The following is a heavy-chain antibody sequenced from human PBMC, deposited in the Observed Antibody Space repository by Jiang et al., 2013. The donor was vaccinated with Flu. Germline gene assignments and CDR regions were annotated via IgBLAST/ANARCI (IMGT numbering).Heavy chain of an antibody. CDR3: AKTPSVVVTARRGMDV. Sequence: SGGGLVQPGGSLRLSCAASGFTFSSYAMSWVRQAPGKGLEWVSAISGSGGSTYYADSVKGRFTISRDNSKNTLYLQMNSLRAEDTAVYYCAKTPSVVVTARRGMDVWGQGTTVTVSS. CDR1: GFTFSSYA. CDR2: ISGSGGST. J-gene: IGHJ6*02. D-gene: IGHD2-21*02. V-gene: IGHV3-23*01.